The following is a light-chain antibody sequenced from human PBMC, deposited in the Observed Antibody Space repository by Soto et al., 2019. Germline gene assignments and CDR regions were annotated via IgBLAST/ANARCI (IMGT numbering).Light chain of an antibody. J-gene: IGKJ4*01. Sequence: DLQMTQSPSTLSASVGDRVTITCRASQSIDNWLAWYQQKPGKAPKVLIYEASRLQIGVPSRFSGSGSGTEFTFTISSLQPDDFATYYCQQHNGYFGGGTKVDIK. CDR1: QSIDNW. V-gene: IGKV1-5*01. CDR3: QQHNGY. CDR2: EAS.